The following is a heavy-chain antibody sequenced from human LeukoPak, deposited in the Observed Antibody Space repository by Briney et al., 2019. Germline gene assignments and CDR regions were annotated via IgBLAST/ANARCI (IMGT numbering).Heavy chain of an antibody. CDR1: GGSISSYY. V-gene: IGHV4-59*01. CDR3: ASLMRYCSSTSCYTSSKNAFDI. Sequence: SETLSLTCTVSGGSISSYYWSWIRQPLGKGLEWIGYIYYSGSTTYNPSLKSRVTISVDTSKNQFSLKLSSVTAADTAVYYCASLMRYCSSTSCYTSSKNAFDIWGQGTMVTVSS. CDR2: IYYSGST. D-gene: IGHD2-2*02. J-gene: IGHJ3*02.